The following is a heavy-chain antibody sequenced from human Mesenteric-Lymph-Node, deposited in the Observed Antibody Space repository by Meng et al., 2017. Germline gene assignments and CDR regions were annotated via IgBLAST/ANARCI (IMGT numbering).Heavy chain of an antibody. CDR3: ARSSGWYRGTDY. CDR1: GFTFSSYA. J-gene: IGHJ4*02. D-gene: IGHD6-19*01. CDR2: ISYDGSNK. V-gene: IGHV3-30*01. Sequence: GESLKISCAASGFTFSSYAMHWVRQAPGKGLEWVAVISYDGSNKYYADSVKGRFTISRDNSKNTLYLQMNSLRAEDTAVYYCARSSGWYRGTDYWGQGTLVTVSS.